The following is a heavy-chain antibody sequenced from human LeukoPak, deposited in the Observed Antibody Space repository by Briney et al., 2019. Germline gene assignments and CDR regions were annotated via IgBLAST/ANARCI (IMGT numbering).Heavy chain of an antibody. V-gene: IGHV4-59*01. D-gene: IGHD3-3*01. CDR1: GGSISSYY. J-gene: IGHJ4*02. CDR2: IYYSGSA. Sequence: SETLSLTCTVSGGSISSYYWSWIRQPPGKGLEWIGYIYYSGSASYNPSLKSRATISVDTSRNQFSLKLTSVTAADTAVYYCARGDWSGYYSYFDNWGQGTLVTVSS. CDR3: ARGDWSGYYSYFDN.